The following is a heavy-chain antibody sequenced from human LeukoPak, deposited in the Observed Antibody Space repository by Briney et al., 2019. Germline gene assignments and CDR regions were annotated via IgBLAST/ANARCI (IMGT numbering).Heavy chain of an antibody. J-gene: IGHJ4*02. V-gene: IGHV3-30*18. Sequence: GSLRLSCAASGFTFSSYGMHWVRQAPGKGLEWVAVISYDGSNKYYADSVKGRFTISRDNSKNTLYLQMNSLRAEDTAVYYCAKGATMIVVEGIFDYWGQGTLVTVSS. D-gene: IGHD3-22*01. CDR3: AKGATMIVVEGIFDY. CDR1: GFTFSSYG. CDR2: ISYDGSNK.